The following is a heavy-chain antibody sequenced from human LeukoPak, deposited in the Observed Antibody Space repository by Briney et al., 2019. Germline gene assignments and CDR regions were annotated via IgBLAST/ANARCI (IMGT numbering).Heavy chain of an antibody. J-gene: IGHJ4*02. V-gene: IGHV4-30-4*08. CDR2: INHSGST. D-gene: IGHD6-13*01. CDR3: ARSGSSWKRGEDY. CDR1: GGSISSGDYY. Sequence: PSQTLSLTCTVSGGSISSGDYYWSWIRQPPGKGLEWIGEINHSGSTNYNPSLKSRVTISVDTSKNQFSLKLSSVTAADTAVYYCARSGSSWKRGEDYWGQGTLFTVSS.